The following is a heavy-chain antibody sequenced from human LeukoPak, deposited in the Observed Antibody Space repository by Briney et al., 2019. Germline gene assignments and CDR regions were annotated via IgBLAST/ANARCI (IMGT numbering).Heavy chain of an antibody. V-gene: IGHV3-53*01. D-gene: IGHD3-10*01. Sequence: GGSLRLPCAASGFTVSRNYMTWVRQARGKGLEWVSIIYSSGSTYYADSLKGRFTMSRDNSKNIVYLQINSLRADDTAVYYCANLPRGAYWGQGTLVTVSS. CDR2: IYSSGST. CDR3: ANLPRGAY. J-gene: IGHJ4*02. CDR1: GFTVSRNY.